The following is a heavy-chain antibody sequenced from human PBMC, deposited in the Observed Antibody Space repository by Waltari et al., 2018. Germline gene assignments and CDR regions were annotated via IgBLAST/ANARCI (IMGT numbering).Heavy chain of an antibody. D-gene: IGHD3-16*01. CDR1: RSIFNYYA. Sequence: QVHLARPGSELKKPGSLVQVPCKASRSIFNYYAMHWVRQAPGQGLEWMGWINTKTGNPTYAQGFRGRFVFALDTSVSTASLQISSLKAEDTAVYYCARGIQRWGRGSWYFDNWGQGTLVTVSS. CDR2: INTKTGNP. J-gene: IGHJ4*02. V-gene: IGHV7-4-1*02. CDR3: ARGIQRWGRGSWYFDN.